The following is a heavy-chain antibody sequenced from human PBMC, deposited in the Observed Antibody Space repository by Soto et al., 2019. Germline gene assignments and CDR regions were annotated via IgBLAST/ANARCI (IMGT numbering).Heavy chain of an antibody. CDR2: ISGSGVST. CDR1: GITFSSEG. J-gene: IGHJ1*01. CDR3: GVISSDRYPANFHH. V-gene: IGHV3-23*01. D-gene: IGHD6-25*01. Sequence: LRLSCVVSGITFSSEGMTWVRQARGRGLEWVSGISGSGVSTYYADSVKGRFVISRDNSKNTLFLQMNSLRADDTAISYRGVISSDRYPANFHHWGQGTRVT.